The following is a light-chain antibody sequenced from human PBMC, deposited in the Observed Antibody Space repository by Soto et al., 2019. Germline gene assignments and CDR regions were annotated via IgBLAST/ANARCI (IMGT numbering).Light chain of an antibody. V-gene: IGKV3-11*01. CDR2: DAS. J-gene: IGKJ4*02. CDR1: QSVNTY. Sequence: VLTQSPAPLSLSPGERATLSCRASQSVNTYLAWYQQRPGQAPRLLIYDASNRAAGIPARFSGSGSGTDFTLTISSLEPEDCAVYYCQPRQNWLPLMLGGGSVVEIK. CDR3: QPRQNWLPLM.